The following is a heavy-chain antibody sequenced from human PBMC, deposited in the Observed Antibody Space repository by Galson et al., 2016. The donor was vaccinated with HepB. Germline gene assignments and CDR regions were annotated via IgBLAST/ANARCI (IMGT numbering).Heavy chain of an antibody. D-gene: IGHD3-9*01. CDR2: ISSSSSFT. Sequence: SLRLSCAASGFTFSDYYMSWIRQAPGKGLECVSHISSSSSFTNYADSVKGRFIISRDNVKNSLYLQMNSLRAEDTAVYFCARGRRGKYDFLTGYTKGLFNYFDPWGHGTLVTVSS. CDR1: GFTFSDYY. J-gene: IGHJ5*02. CDR3: ARGRRGKYDFLTGYTKGLFNYFDP. V-gene: IGHV3-11*06.